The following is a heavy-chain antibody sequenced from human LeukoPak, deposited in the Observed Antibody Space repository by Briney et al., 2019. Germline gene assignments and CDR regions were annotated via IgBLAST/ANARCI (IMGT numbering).Heavy chain of an antibody. J-gene: IGHJ4*02. Sequence: ASVKVSCKASGYTFTSYGISWVRQAPGQGLEWMGWISAYNGNTNYAQKLQGRVTMTTDTSTSTAYMELRSLRSDDTAVYYCARERRGDSSSWSPFDYWGQGTLVTVSS. CDR1: GYTFTSYG. CDR2: ISAYNGNT. CDR3: ARERRGDSSSWSPFDY. V-gene: IGHV1-18*01. D-gene: IGHD6-13*01.